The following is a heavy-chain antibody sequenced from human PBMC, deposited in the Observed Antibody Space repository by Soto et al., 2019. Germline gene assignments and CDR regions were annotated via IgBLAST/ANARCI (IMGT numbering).Heavy chain of an antibody. CDR1: GFTFSSSG. CDR3: ARAPFTIYDTSGYYDY. Sequence: PGGSLRLSCAASGFTFSSSGMHWVRQAPGKGLEWVAIIWYDGSKKYYADSVKGRFTISRDNSKNTVYLQMNSLRAEDTAVYYCARAPFTIYDTSGYYDYWGLGTLVTVSS. V-gene: IGHV3-33*01. CDR2: IWYDGSKK. D-gene: IGHD3-22*01. J-gene: IGHJ4*02.